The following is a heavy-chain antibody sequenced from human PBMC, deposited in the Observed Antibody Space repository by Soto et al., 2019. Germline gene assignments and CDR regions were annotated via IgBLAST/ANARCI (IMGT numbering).Heavy chain of an antibody. CDR1: GFTFSSYG. D-gene: IGHD5-12*01. J-gene: IGHJ3*02. V-gene: IGHV3-30*18. Sequence: TGGSLRLSCAASGFTFSSYGMHWVRQAPGKGLEWVAVISYDGSNKYYADSVKGRFTISRDNSKNTLYLQMNSLRAEDTAVYYCAKTMRGYTRRAGAFDIWGQGTMVTVSS. CDR3: AKTMRGYTRRAGAFDI. CDR2: ISYDGSNK.